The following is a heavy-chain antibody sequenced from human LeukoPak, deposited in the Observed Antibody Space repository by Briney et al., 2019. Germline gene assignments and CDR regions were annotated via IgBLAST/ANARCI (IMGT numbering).Heavy chain of an antibody. Sequence: GGSLRLSCAASGFTFSSYAMSWVRQAPGKGLEWVSAISGSGGSTYYADSVKGRFTISRDNSKNTLYLQMNSLRAEDTALYYCVRGRYYYDTSGYLDYWGQGTPVTVSS. J-gene: IGHJ4*02. CDR2: ISGSGGST. V-gene: IGHV3-23*01. CDR3: VRGRYYYDTSGYLDY. D-gene: IGHD3-22*01. CDR1: GFTFSSYA.